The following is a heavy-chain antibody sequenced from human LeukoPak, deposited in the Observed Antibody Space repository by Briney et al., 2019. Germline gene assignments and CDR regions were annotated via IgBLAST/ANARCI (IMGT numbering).Heavy chain of an antibody. D-gene: IGHD2-21*02. J-gene: IGHJ4*02. V-gene: IGHV1-2*02. Sequence: ASVKVSCKASGYTFTGYYMHWVRQAPGQGLEWMGWINPNSGGTNYAQKFQGRVTMTRDTSISTAYMELSRLRSDDTAVYYCARGSCGGDCYRFDYWGQGSQVTVSS. CDR3: ARGSCGGDCYRFDY. CDR2: INPNSGGT. CDR1: GYTFTGYY.